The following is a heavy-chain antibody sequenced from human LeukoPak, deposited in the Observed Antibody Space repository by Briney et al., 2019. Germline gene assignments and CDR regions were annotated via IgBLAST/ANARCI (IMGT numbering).Heavy chain of an antibody. J-gene: IGHJ6*03. V-gene: IGHV4-39*07. CDR3: ARLAIFGVVIIPYYYYMDV. D-gene: IGHD3-3*01. CDR1: GGSISSSSYY. CDR2: IYYSGST. Sequence: PSETLSLTCTVSGGSISSSSYYWGWIRQPPGKGLEWIGSIYYSGSTYYNPSLKSRVTISVDTSKNQFSLKLSSVTAADTAVYYCARLAIFGVVIIPYYYYMDVWGEGTTVTVSS.